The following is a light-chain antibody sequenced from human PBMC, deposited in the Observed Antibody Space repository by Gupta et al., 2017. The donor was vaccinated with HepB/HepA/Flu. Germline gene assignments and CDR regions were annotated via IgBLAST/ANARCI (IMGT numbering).Light chain of an antibody. CDR2: DVT. CDR1: SSDVGGYNY. Sequence: QSALTQPASVSGSPGPSITISCTGTSSDVGGYNYVSWYQQPPGRAPKLLICDVTNRPAGLANCFSGSKAGNTASLTISALQAEDDADYYCSSYTTTNNPVFGTGTRVTVL. CDR3: SSYTTTNNPV. V-gene: IGLV2-14*03. J-gene: IGLJ1*01.